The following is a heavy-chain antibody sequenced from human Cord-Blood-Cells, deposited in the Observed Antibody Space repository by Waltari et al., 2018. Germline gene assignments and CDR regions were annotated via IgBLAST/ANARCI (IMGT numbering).Heavy chain of an antibody. CDR3: ARLGGSSGWYYYYYYMDV. CDR2: INHSGST. V-gene: IGHV4-34*01. D-gene: IGHD6-19*01. CDR1: GGSFSGYY. Sequence: QVQLQQWGAGLLKPSETLSLTCAVYGGSFSGYYWSWLRQPPGKGLGWIGEINHSGSTNYNPSLKSRVTISVDTSKNQFSLKLSSVTAADTAVYYCARLGGSSGWYYYYYYMDVWGKGTTVTVSS. J-gene: IGHJ6*03.